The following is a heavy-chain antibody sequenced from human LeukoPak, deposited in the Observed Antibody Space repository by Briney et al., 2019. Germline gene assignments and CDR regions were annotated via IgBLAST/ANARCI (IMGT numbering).Heavy chain of an antibody. CDR2: IYYSGST. V-gene: IGHV4-39*01. CDR3: ANTVVPAAIAYSNYVWFDP. J-gene: IGHJ5*02. D-gene: IGHD2-2*02. Sequence: SETLSLTCTVSGGSISSSSYYWGWIRQPPGKGLEWIGRIYYSGSTYYNPSLKSRVTISVDTSKNQFSLKLSSVTAADTAVYYCANTVVPAAIAYSNYVWFDPWGQGTLVTVSS. CDR1: GGSISSSSYY.